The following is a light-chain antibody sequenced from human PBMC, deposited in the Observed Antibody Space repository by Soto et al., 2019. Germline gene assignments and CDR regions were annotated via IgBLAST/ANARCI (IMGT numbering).Light chain of an antibody. CDR2: ATS. Sequence: DIQMTQSPTSLSASVGDRVTITCRASQNIRSYLNWYQQIPGKAPNLLIYATSILQTGVPSRFSGSATGTDFTLTINGLQPEDFATYYCQQGYTTRWTFGQGTKVEIK. J-gene: IGKJ1*01. CDR3: QQGYTTRWT. CDR1: QNIRSY. V-gene: IGKV1-39*01.